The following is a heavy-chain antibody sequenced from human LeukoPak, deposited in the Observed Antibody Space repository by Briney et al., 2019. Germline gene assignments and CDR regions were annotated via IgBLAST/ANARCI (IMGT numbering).Heavy chain of an antibody. Sequence: SGGSLRLSCAASGFTFSSYSMNWVRQAPGKGLEWVAVISYDGSNKYYADSVKGRFTISRDNSKNTLYLQMNSLRAEDTAVYYCARDLGWLQLDYGMDVWGQGTTVTVSS. J-gene: IGHJ6*02. CDR3: ARDLGWLQLDYGMDV. V-gene: IGHV3-30*03. CDR2: ISYDGSNK. CDR1: GFTFSSYS. D-gene: IGHD5-24*01.